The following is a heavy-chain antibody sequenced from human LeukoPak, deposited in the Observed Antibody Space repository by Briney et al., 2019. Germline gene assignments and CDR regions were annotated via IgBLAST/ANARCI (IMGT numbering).Heavy chain of an antibody. CDR2: MSNSGNTI. CDR3: ARSDTANDY. D-gene: IGHD5-18*01. V-gene: IGHV3-11*04. CDR1: GFTFSDYY. J-gene: IGHJ4*02. Sequence: GGSLRLSCAAFGFTFSDYYMSWIRQAPGKGLEWVSYMSNSGNTIHYADSVKGRFTISRDNAKNSLYLQMNSLRAEDTAVYYCARSDTANDYWGQGTLVTVSS.